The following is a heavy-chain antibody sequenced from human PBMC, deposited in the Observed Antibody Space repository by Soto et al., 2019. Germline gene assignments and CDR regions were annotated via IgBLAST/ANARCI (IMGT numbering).Heavy chain of an antibody. Sequence: SLRLSCAASGFIFSSYAMSWVRQAPGKGLEWVSAISGSGGSTYYADSVKGRFTISRDNSKNTVSLQMNSLRAEDTAVYYCAKEEVDTTMSGFWGQGTLVTVSS. J-gene: IGHJ4*02. CDR2: ISGSGGST. D-gene: IGHD5-18*01. CDR1: GFIFSSYA. CDR3: AKEEVDTTMSGF. V-gene: IGHV3-23*01.